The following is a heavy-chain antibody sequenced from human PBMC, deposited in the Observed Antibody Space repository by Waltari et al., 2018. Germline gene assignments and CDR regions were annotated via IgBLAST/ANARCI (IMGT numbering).Heavy chain of an antibody. V-gene: IGHV3-49*04. CDR2: IRSKAYGGTT. CDR3: TRAPYSSSAFDI. J-gene: IGHJ3*02. Sequence: EVQLVESGGGLVQPGRSLRLSCTASGFTFGDYAMRWVRQAPGKGLEWVGFIRSKAYGGTTEYAASVKGRFTISRDDSKNIAYLQMNSLKTEDTAVYYCTRAPYSSSAFDIWGQGTMVTVSS. D-gene: IGHD2-21*01. CDR1: GFTFGDYA.